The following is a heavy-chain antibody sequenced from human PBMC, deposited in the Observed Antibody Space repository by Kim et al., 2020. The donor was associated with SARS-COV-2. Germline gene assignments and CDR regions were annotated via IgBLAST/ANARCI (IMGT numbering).Heavy chain of an antibody. J-gene: IGHJ5*02. Sequence: KGRFTISRDNSKNTLYLQMNSLRAEDTAVYYCARDNVVPARGDRYNWFDPWGQGTLVTVSS. CDR3: ARDNVVPARGDRYNWFDP. V-gene: IGHV3-30*07. D-gene: IGHD2-2*01.